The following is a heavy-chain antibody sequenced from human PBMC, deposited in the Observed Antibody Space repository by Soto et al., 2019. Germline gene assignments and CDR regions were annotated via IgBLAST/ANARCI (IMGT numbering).Heavy chain of an antibody. J-gene: IGHJ4*02. Sequence: ASVKVSCEASGYTFTSYAMHWARQAPGQRLEWMGWINAGNGNTKYSQKFQGRVTITRDTSASTAYMELSSLRSEDTAVYYCARGLGLYYFDYWGQGTLVTSPQ. CDR1: GYTFTSYA. D-gene: IGHD1-26*01. V-gene: IGHV1-3*01. CDR3: ARGLGLYYFDY. CDR2: INAGNGNT.